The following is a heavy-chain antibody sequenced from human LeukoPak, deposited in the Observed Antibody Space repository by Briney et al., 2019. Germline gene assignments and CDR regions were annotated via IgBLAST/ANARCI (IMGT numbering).Heavy chain of an antibody. CDR2: IYYSGST. Sequence: PSETRSLTCTVSGGSFSSYYWSWVRQPPGKGLGWIGYIYYSGSTNYNPSLKSRVTISVNTSKNNFSLKLSSVPAADTAVYYCARGGYSGYDSVYYMDVWGKGTTVTVSS. CDR1: GGSFSSYY. V-gene: IGHV4-59*01. D-gene: IGHD5-12*01. J-gene: IGHJ6*03. CDR3: ARGGYSGYDSVYYMDV.